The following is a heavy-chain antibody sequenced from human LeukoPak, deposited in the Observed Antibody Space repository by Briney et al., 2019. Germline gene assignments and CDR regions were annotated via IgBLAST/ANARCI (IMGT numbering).Heavy chain of an antibody. J-gene: IGHJ4*02. V-gene: IGHV1-8*01. CDR2: MNPNSGNT. D-gene: IGHD3-22*01. Sequence: ASVKVSCKASGYTFTSYDINWVRQATGQGLELMGWMNPNSGNTGYAQKFQGRVTMTRNTSISTAYMELSSLRSEDTAVYYCARYYYDSSGYVFDYWGQGTLVTVSS. CDR1: GYTFTSYD. CDR3: ARYYYDSSGYVFDY.